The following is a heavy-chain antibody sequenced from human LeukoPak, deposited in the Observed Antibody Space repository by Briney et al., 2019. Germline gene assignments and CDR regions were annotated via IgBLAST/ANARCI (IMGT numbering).Heavy chain of an antibody. Sequence: GGSLRLSCAASGFTFSSHSMNWVRQAPGKGLEWVSSISSSSSYIYYADSVKGRFTISRDNAKNSLYLQMNSLRAEDTAVYYCARAQGHCSGGSCTYDAFDIWGQGTMVTVSS. CDR3: ARAQGHCSGGSCTYDAFDI. CDR2: ISSSSSYI. J-gene: IGHJ3*02. D-gene: IGHD2-15*01. CDR1: GFTFSSHS. V-gene: IGHV3-21*01.